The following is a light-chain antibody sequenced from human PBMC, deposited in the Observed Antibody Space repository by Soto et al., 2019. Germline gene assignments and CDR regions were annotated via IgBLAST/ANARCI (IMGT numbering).Light chain of an antibody. CDR1: QSISSW. V-gene: IGKV1-5*03. CDR3: QQYNIYWT. J-gene: IGKJ1*01. Sequence: DIQMTQSPSTLSASVGDRVTITCRASQSISSWLAWYQQKPGKAPKLLIYKASSLESGVPSRFSGSGSGSEFTITISSLQPDDVATYYCQQYNIYWTFGQGTKVEIK. CDR2: KAS.